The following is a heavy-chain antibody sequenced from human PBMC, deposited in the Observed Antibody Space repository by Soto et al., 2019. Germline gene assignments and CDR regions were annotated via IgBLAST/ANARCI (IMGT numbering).Heavy chain of an antibody. Sequence: QVQLVQSGAEVKKPGASVKVSCKASGYTFTGYYLHCVRQAPGQGLEYMGWINPNTGGTKYTQKFQGRVTMTRDTSTSTAYMELSSLSSDDTAVFYCARSLSTIGARPDYWGQGTLVTVSS. D-gene: IGHD6-6*01. CDR1: GYTFTGYY. V-gene: IGHV1-2*02. CDR3: ARSLSTIGARPDY. CDR2: INPNTGGT. J-gene: IGHJ4*02.